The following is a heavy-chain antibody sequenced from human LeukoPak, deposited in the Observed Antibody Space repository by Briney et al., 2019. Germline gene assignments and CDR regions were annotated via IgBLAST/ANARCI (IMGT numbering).Heavy chain of an antibody. V-gene: IGHV4-61*01. D-gene: IGHD3-22*01. J-gene: IGHJ3*02. CDR3: ARHYDSSSYHYGGNAFDI. CDR1: GGSVSSDIYY. Sequence: SETLSLTCAVSGGSVSSDIYYWTWIRQPPGKGLEWIGYFYYNGNTNYNPSLKSRVTISVDTSKNQFSLKLSSVTAADTAVYYCARHYDSSSYHYGGNAFDIWGQGTMVTVSS. CDR2: FYYNGNT.